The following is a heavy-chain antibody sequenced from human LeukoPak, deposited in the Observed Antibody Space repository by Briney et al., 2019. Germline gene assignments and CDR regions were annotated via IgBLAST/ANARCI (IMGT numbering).Heavy chain of an antibody. CDR2: ISYDGSNK. CDR3: ADSALGY. Sequence: HSGGSLRPSCAASGFTFSNYGMHWVRQAPGKGLEWVAVISYDGSNKYYADSVKGRFTISRDNSKNTLYLQMNSLRAEDTAVYYCADSALGYWGQGTLVTVSS. CDR1: GFTFSNYG. V-gene: IGHV3-30*03. J-gene: IGHJ4*02. D-gene: IGHD3-16*01.